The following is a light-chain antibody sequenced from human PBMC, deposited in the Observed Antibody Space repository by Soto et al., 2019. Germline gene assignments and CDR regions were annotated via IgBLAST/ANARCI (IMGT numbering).Light chain of an antibody. CDR2: EVT. J-gene: IGLJ1*01. Sequence: QSVLTQPASVSGSPGQSITISCTGTSSDVGGYNYVSWYQQHPGKAPKLMIYEVTNRPSGVSTRFSGSKSGNTASLTISGLQAEDDADYYCSSYASSSRYVFGTGTKGTVL. CDR1: SSDVGGYNY. CDR3: SSYASSSRYV. V-gene: IGLV2-14*01.